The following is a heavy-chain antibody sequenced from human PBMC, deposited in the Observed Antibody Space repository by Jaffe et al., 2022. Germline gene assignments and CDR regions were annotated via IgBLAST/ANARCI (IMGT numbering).Heavy chain of an antibody. CDR2: ISGSGGDT. Sequence: EVQLLESGGGLVQPGGSLKLSCAASGFTFSSYVMTWVRQAPGRGLEWVSAISGSGGDTYYAVSVKGRFSISRDNSKNTLYLQLNSLRAEDTAVYYCAKDSSPYRFCNDGGCYSSDPLQHWGQGTLVTVSS. J-gene: IGHJ1*01. CDR1: GFTFSSYV. D-gene: IGHD2-15*01. CDR3: AKDSSPYRFCNDGGCYSSDPLQH. V-gene: IGHV3-23*01.